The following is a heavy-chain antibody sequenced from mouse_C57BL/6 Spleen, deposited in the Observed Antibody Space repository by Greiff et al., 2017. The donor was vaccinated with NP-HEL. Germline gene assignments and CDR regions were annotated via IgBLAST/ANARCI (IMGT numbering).Heavy chain of an antibody. V-gene: IGHV5-12*01. CDR3: ARPPLSTYDAVEGYAMDY. Sequence: EVQGVESGGGLVQPGGSLQLSCAASGFTFSDYYLYCFRPTPQKRPVWVAYISNGGGSTYYPASVKGRFTISRDNAKNTLYLQMSRLKSEDTARYYRARPPLSTYDAVEGYAMDYWGQGTSVTVSA. J-gene: IGHJ4*01. D-gene: IGHD2-14*01. CDR1: GFTFSDYY. CDR2: ISNGGGST.